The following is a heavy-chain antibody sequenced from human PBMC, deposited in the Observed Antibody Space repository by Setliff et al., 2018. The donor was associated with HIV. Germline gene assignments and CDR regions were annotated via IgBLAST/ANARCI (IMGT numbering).Heavy chain of an antibody. V-gene: IGHV4-30-2*01. Sequence: PSQTLSLTCAVSGGSISSGGYSWNWIRQPPGKGLEWIGYIYHSGSTFYNPFLKSRVTISVDRSKSLFSLKLISVTGADQGVYYCARVPVAGANWFDPWGRGTMVTVSS. J-gene: IGHJ5*02. CDR1: GGSISSGGYS. CDR2: IYHSGST. CDR3: ARVPVAGANWFDP. D-gene: IGHD2-21*01.